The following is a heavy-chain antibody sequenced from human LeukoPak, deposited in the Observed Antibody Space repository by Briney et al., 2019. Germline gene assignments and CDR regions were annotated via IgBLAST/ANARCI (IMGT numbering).Heavy chain of an antibody. D-gene: IGHD3-16*01. J-gene: IGHJ4*02. CDR3: AREPFRGAYFDY. V-gene: IGHV1-69*04. CDR2: IIPILGIA. CDR1: GGTFSSYA. Sequence: SVKVSCKASGGTFSSYAISWVRQAPGQGLEWMGRIIPILGIANYAQKFQGRVTITADKSTSTAYMELSSLRSEDTAVYYCAREPFRGAYFDYWGQGTLVTVSS.